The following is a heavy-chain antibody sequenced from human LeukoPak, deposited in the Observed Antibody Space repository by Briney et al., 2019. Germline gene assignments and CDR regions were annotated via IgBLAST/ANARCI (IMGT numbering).Heavy chain of an antibody. CDR2: ISAYNGHT. CDR3: ARGFPPRRNYDSSGYYSYYFDY. Sequence: ASVKVSCKASGYTFTSYGLTWVRQVPGQGLEWMGWISAYNGHTKYPQKLQGRVTMTTDTSTSTAYMELRSLRSDDTAVYYCARGFPPRRNYDSSGYYSYYFDYWGQGTLVTVSS. D-gene: IGHD3-22*01. J-gene: IGHJ4*02. CDR1: GYTFTSYG. V-gene: IGHV1-18*01.